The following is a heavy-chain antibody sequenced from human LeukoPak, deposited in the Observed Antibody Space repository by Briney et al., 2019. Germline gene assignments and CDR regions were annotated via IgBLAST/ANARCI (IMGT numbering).Heavy chain of an antibody. CDR3: AKVEQQLVMEYYFDY. CDR2: ISGSGGST. V-gene: IGHV3-23*01. CDR1: GFTFSSYA. Sequence: GGSLRLSCAASGFTFSSYAMSWVRQAPGKGLEWVSSISGSGGSTYYADSVKGRFTISRDNSKNTLYLQMNSLRAEDTAVYYCAKVEQQLVMEYYFDYWGQGTLVTVSS. J-gene: IGHJ4*02. D-gene: IGHD6-13*01.